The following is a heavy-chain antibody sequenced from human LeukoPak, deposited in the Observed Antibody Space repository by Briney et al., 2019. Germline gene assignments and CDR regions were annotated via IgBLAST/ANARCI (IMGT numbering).Heavy chain of an antibody. V-gene: IGHV3-23*01. J-gene: IGHJ6*02. CDR1: AFTFSTYA. CDR3: TADRVVTSDYAMDV. CDR2: ISGSGGRT. Sequence: QPGGSLRLSCAASAFTFSTYAMSWVRQAPGKGLEWVSGISGSGGRTYYADSVKGRFTISRDNSKNTLYLQMNSLRAEDTGVYYCTADRVVTSDYAMDVWGRGTTVTVSS. D-gene: IGHD2-21*02.